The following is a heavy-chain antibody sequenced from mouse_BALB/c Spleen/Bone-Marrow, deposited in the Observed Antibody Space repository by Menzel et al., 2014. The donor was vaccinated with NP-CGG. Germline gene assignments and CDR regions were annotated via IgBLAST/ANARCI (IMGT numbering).Heavy chain of an antibody. V-gene: IGHV1-54*01. J-gene: IGHJ2*01. CDR2: INPGSGGA. Sequence: LVESGAELVRPGTSVKVSCKASGYAFTNYLIEWVKQRPVQGLEWIGVINPGSGGANYNAKFKGKATLTAGKSSSTAYMQLSSLTSDDSAVYFCAREWTARAVDYWGQGTTLTVSS. CDR3: AREWTARAVDY. D-gene: IGHD3-2*01. CDR1: GYAFTNYL.